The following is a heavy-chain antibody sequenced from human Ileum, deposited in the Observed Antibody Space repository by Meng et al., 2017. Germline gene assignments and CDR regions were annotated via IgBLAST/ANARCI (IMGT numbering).Heavy chain of an antibody. CDR1: GVTFSDYA. D-gene: IGHD4-17*01. CDR2: IRPIPSFGGTT. CDR3: TTFDYVNYYRYY. J-gene: IGHJ4*02. Sequence: GGSLRLSCVASGVTFSDYAISWVRQAPGNGLEWVSFIRPIPSFGGTTEYAASVKGRFTISRDDSKRIAYLEMSSLKTEDTAVYYCTTFDYVNYYRYYWGQGTLVTVSS. V-gene: IGHV3-49*04.